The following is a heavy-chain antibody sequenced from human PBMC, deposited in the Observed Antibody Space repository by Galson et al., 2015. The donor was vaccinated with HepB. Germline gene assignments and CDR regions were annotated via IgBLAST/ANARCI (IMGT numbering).Heavy chain of an antibody. D-gene: IGHD6-19*01. V-gene: IGHV1-69*06. CDR3: ARADSFGGWYDY. CDR1: GGTFSSYA. Sequence: SVKVSCKASGGTFSSYAISWVRQAPGQGLEWMGGIIPIFGTANYAQKFQGRVTITADKSTSTAYMELSSLRSEDTAVYYCARADSFGGWYDYWGQGTLVTVSS. J-gene: IGHJ4*02. CDR2: IIPIFGTA.